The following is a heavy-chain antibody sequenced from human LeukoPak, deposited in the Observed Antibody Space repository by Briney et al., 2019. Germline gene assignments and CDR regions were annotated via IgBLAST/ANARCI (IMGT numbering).Heavy chain of an antibody. CDR2: IYYSGST. CDR3: AGGGTTALWYYYYYGMDV. D-gene: IGHD4-11*01. J-gene: IGHJ6*02. CDR1: GGSISSGGYY. Sequence: SPTLSLTCTVSGGSISSGGYYWSWIRQHPGKGLEWIGYIYYSGSTYYNPSLKSRVTISVDTSKNQFSLKLSSVTAADTAVYYCAGGGTTALWYYYYYGMDVWGQGTTVTVSS. V-gene: IGHV4-31*03.